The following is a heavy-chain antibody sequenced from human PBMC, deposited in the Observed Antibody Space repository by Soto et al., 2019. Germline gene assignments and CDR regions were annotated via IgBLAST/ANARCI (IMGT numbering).Heavy chain of an antibody. V-gene: IGHV3-21*01. CDR2: MSNSGSYI. Sequence: GGSLRLSCTASGFTFSSYSMNWVRQAPGKGLEWVSSMSNSGSYIYYADSVKGRFTISRDNAKNSLYLQMNSLRAEDTAVYYCARCKDGNLVDYWGQGTLVTVSS. D-gene: IGHD1-7*01. J-gene: IGHJ4*02. CDR3: ARCKDGNLVDY. CDR1: GFTFSSYS.